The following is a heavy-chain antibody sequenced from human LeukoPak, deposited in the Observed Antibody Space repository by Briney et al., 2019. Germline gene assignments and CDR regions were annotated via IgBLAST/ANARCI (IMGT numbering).Heavy chain of an antibody. Sequence: PGGSLRLSCAASGFTVSSNYMSWVRQAPGKGLEWVSIIYAAESPHYADSVKGRLIISRDNSKNTLYLQMNSLRAEDTAVYYCARARSWPEHAFDIWGQGTMVTVSS. V-gene: IGHV3-53*01. CDR3: ARARSWPEHAFDI. D-gene: IGHD5-24*01. J-gene: IGHJ3*02. CDR1: GFTVSSNY. CDR2: IYAAESP.